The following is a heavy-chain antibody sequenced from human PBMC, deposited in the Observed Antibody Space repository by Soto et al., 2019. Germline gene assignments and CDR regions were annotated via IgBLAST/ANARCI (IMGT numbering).Heavy chain of an antibody. CDR2: IYPGDSDT. CDR3: ARQITRKYGMDV. J-gene: IGHJ6*02. Sequence: GESLKISCKGSGYSFTNYWIAWVRQVPGKGLEWMGIIYPGDSDTRYSPSFQGQVTISADKSISTAYLQWSSLKASDIGMYYCARQITRKYGMDVWGQGTTVTVSS. V-gene: IGHV5-51*01. CDR1: GYSFTNYW. D-gene: IGHD3-10*01.